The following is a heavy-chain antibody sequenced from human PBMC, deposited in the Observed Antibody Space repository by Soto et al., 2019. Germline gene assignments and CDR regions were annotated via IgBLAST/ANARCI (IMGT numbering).Heavy chain of an antibody. J-gene: IGHJ6*03. CDR3: VRRETPRPGFFYLDG. Sequence: SETLSLTSLGCGGSFRTCFWSGLRQPPGKVLEWIGDIIQSGTTNYNPSLMGRVTLSIDTYRKSLSLRLSSVTAADTAVYFCVRRETPRPGFFYLDGWGKGTTVS. CDR2: IIQSGTT. D-gene: IGHD3-10*01. V-gene: IGHV4-34*12. CDR1: GGSFRTCF.